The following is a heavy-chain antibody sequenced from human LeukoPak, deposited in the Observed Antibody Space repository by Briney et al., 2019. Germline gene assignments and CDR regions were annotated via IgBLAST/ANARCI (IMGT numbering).Heavy chain of an antibody. CDR3: ARGLGIFDY. J-gene: IGHJ4*02. CDR2: IYYSGST. Sequence: SETLSLTCTVSGGSISSGGYNWSWIRQHPGKGLEWIGYIYYSGSTYYNPSLKSRVTISVDTSKNQFSLKLSSVTAADTAVYYCARGLGIFDYWGQGTLVTVSS. D-gene: IGHD3-16*01. CDR1: GGSISSGGYN. V-gene: IGHV4-31*03.